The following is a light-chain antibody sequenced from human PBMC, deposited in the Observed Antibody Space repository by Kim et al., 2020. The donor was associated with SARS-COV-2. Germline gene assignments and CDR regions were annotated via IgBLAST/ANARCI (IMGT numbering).Light chain of an antibody. CDR2: KAS. CDR1: QSNSMW. CDR3: QQSFGSPYN. Sequence: DIQMTQSPSTLSASVGDRVIITCRASQSNSMWLAWYQQKPGKAPKLLISKASSLQSGVPSRFSGSGSATDFTLTISNLQPEDFATYYCQQSFGSPYNFGQGTKLEI. V-gene: IGKV1-5*03. J-gene: IGKJ2*01.